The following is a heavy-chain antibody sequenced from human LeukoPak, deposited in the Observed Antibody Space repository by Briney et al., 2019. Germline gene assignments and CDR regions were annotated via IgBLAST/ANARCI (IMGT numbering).Heavy chain of an antibody. V-gene: IGHV3-48*03. Sequence: GGSLRLSCAASGFTFSAFEMNWVRQAPGKGLEWLSYISGSGGTTLYADSVKGRFTISRDNAKNSLYLQMNSLRVEDTAVYYCVGVYCSSTSCSDYFDYWGQGSLVTVSS. J-gene: IGHJ4*02. CDR1: GFTFSAFE. D-gene: IGHD2-2*01. CDR3: VGVYCSSTSCSDYFDY. CDR2: ISGSGGTT.